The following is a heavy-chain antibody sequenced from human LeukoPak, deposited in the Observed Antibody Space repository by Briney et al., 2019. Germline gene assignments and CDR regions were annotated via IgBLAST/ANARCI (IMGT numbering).Heavy chain of an antibody. CDR3: ARYSMGYGSGSSDAFDI. CDR2: IYTSGST. V-gene: IGHV4-61*02. Sequence: SETLSLTCTVSGGSISSGSYYWSWIRQPAGKGLEWIGRIYTSGSTNYNPSLKSRVTISVDTSKNQFSLKLSSVTAADTAVYYCARYSMGYGSGSSDAFDIWGQGTMVTVSS. CDR1: GGSISSGSYY. J-gene: IGHJ3*02. D-gene: IGHD3-10*01.